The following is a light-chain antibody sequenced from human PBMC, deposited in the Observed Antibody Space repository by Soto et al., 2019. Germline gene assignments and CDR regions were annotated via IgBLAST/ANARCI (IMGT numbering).Light chain of an antibody. CDR1: SGYSRYA. Sequence: QLVLTQSPSASASLGASVKLTCTLSSGYSRYAISWHQQQPEKGPRFLMKLNSDGSHDKGDGIPDRFSGSSSGAERYLTISRLQSEDEADYYCQTWGTDIPVVFGGGTKLTVL. V-gene: IGLV4-69*01. CDR3: QTWGTDIPVV. CDR2: LNSDGSH. J-gene: IGLJ2*01.